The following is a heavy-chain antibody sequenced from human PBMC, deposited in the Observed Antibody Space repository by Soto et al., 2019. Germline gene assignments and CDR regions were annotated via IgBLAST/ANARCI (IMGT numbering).Heavy chain of an antibody. Sequence: ASVKVSCKAPGYTFTSYTIHWIRQAPGQRLEWMGWISGGSGNTKYSQKFQDRVTITRDTSASTAYVELSSLRSEDTAVYYCARDPVLDYWGQGTPVTVSS. CDR2: ISGGSGNT. CDR3: ARDPVLDY. CDR1: GYTFTSYT. D-gene: IGHD4-17*01. J-gene: IGHJ4*02. V-gene: IGHV1-3*01.